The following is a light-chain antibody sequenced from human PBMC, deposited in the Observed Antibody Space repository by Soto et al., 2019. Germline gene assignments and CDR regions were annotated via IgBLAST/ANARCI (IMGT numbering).Light chain of an antibody. CDR3: QQYGSSPPSWT. CDR2: GAS. V-gene: IGKV3-20*01. Sequence: ESVLTQSPGTLSLSPGERATLSCRASQSVSSSYLAWYQQKPGQAPRLLIYGASSRATGIPDRFSGSGSGPDFTLTISRLEPEDFAVYYCQQYGSSPPSWTFGQGTKVEIK. J-gene: IGKJ1*01. CDR1: QSVSSSY.